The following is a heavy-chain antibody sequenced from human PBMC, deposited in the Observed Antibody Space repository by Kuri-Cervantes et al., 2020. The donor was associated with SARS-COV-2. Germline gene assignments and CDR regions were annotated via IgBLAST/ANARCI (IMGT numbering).Heavy chain of an antibody. V-gene: IGHV1-18*04. Sequence: ASVKVSCKASGYTFTSYGISWVRQAPGQGLEWMGWISAYNGNTNYAQKFQGRVTITADKSTSTAYMELSSLRSEDTAVYYCARGSSSWEASYYYYYGMDVWGQGTTVTVSS. CDR1: GYTFTSYG. CDR3: ARGSSSWEASYYYYYGMDV. J-gene: IGHJ6*02. CDR2: ISAYNGNT. D-gene: IGHD6-13*01.